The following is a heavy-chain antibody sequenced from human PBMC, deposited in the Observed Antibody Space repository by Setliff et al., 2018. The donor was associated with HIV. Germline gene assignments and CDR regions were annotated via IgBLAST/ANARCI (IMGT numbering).Heavy chain of an antibody. D-gene: IGHD3-22*01. CDR3: AREIVTLYTGGHYLYGIDV. CDR2: ISYTGST. CDR1: NGSISSGVSY. V-gene: IGHV4-31*11. J-gene: IGHJ6*02. Sequence: SETLSLTCAVSNGSISSGVSYWSWIRQLPGKGLEWIGHISYTGSTYYNPSLKSRLTISIDTSKNQFSLYLQMNSLRAGDTAVYYCAREIVTLYTGGHYLYGIDVWGQGTAVTVSS.